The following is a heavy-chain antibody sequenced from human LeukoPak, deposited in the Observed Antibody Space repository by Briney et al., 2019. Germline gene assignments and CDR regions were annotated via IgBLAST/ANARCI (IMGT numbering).Heavy chain of an antibody. V-gene: IGHV3-30*19. D-gene: IGHD2-15*01. CDR1: GFTFSSYG. J-gene: IGHJ4*02. CDR3: ARDSLLGKDY. CDR2: ISYDGSNK. Sequence: GGSLRLSCAASGFTFSSYGMHWVRQAPGKGLEWVAVISYDGSNKYYADSVKGRFTISRDNSKNTLYLQMNSLRAEDTAVYYCARDSLLGKDYWGQGTLVTVSS.